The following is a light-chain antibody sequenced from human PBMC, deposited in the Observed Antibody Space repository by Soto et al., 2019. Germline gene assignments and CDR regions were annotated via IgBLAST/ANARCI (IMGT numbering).Light chain of an antibody. CDR1: QSISSY. Sequence: DIQMTQSPSSLSASVGDRVTITCRASQSISSYLNWYQQKPGRAPKLLIYAASSLQSGVPSRFSGSGSGTDFTLTINSLQPEDFATYYCQQSLNTPRTFGQGTKVDIK. CDR2: AAS. CDR3: QQSLNTPRT. V-gene: IGKV1-39*01. J-gene: IGKJ1*01.